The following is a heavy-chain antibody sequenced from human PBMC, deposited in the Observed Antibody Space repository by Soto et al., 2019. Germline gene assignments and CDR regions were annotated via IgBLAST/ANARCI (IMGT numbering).Heavy chain of an antibody. CDR3: ARNGTLTGYSYGMDV. J-gene: IGHJ6*02. V-gene: IGHV1-69*01. Sequence: QVQLVQSGAELRKPGSSVKLSCKASGGTFSDSTINWVRQAPGQRLEWMGGIIPIFDTANYAEKFQGRVTITADESTSTSFMEVSSLRSEDTAVYYCARNGTLTGYSYGMDVWGQGTMVTVSS. D-gene: IGHD1-1*01. CDR1: GGTFSDST. CDR2: IIPIFDTA.